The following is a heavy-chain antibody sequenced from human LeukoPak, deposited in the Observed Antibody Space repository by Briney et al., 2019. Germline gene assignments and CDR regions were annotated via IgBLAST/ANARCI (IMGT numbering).Heavy chain of an antibody. V-gene: IGHV3-33*01. CDR3: ARDRVGLFDY. J-gene: IGHJ4*02. Sequence: GGSLRLSCAASGFTFSSYGMHCVRQAPGKGLEWVAVIWYDGSNKYYADSVKGRFTISRDNFKNTLYLQMNSLRAEDTAVYYCARDRVGLFDYWGQGTLVTVSS. CDR1: GFTFSSYG. D-gene: IGHD1-26*01. CDR2: IWYDGSNK.